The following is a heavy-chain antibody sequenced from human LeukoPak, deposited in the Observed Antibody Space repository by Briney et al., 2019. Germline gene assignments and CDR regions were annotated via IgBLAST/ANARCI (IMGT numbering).Heavy chain of an antibody. V-gene: IGHV4-59*01. D-gene: IGHD1-14*01. Sequence: SETLSLTCTVSGGSISTYYWSWIRQPPGKGLEWIGYVYYSGSTNYNPSLKSRVTISADTSKNQFSLRLSSVTAADTAVYYCARGLNNRKSGRRFDVFEIWGQGTMVTVSS. CDR3: ARGLNNRKSGRRFDVFEI. CDR1: GGSISTYY. CDR2: VYYSGST. J-gene: IGHJ3*02.